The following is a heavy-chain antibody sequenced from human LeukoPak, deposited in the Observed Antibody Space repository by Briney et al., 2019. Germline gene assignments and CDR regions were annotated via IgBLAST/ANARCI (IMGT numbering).Heavy chain of an antibody. Sequence: PSETLSLTCAVYGGSFSGYYWSWIRQPPGKGLEWIGEINHSGSTNYNPSLKSRVTISVDTSKNQFSLKLSSVTAADTAVYYCARGGRGSSWNLYYYYYYMDVWGKGTTVTVSS. D-gene: IGHD6-13*01. V-gene: IGHV4-34*01. CDR1: GGSFSGYY. CDR3: ARGGRGSSWNLYYYYYYMDV. CDR2: INHSGST. J-gene: IGHJ6*03.